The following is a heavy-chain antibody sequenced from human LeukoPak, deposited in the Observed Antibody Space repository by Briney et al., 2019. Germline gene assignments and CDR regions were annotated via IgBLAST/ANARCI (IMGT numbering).Heavy chain of an antibody. Sequence: GGSLRLSCAASGNYWMHWVRQVPGKGLVWVSHINSDGSWTSYADSVKGRFTISRDNTKNSLYLQMNSLRAEDTAVYYCATPLDYYDTSGYQEGGDWGQGTLVIVSS. D-gene: IGHD3-22*01. V-gene: IGHV3-74*01. CDR1: GNYW. J-gene: IGHJ4*02. CDR2: INSDGSWT. CDR3: ATPLDYYDTSGYQEGGD.